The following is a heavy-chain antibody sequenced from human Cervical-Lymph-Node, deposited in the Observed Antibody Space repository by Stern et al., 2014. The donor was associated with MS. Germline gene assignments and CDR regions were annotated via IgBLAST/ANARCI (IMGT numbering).Heavy chain of an antibody. CDR3: ARTLGAYYYYGMDV. D-gene: IGHD3-16*01. Sequence: QLQLQESGPGLVKPSQTLSLTCTVSGGSISSGNYYWSWIRQPAGKGLECIGRIHTSGSTSYNPSLKSRVTISVDTPKNQFPLKLSSVTAADTAMYYCARTLGAYYYYGMDVWGQGTTVTVSS. J-gene: IGHJ6*02. V-gene: IGHV4-61*02. CDR2: IHTSGST. CDR1: GGSISSGNYY.